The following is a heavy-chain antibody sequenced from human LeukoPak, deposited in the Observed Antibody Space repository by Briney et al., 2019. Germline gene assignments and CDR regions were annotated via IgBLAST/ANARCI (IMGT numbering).Heavy chain of an antibody. D-gene: IGHD2-2*01. CDR3: AKKIVVVPAAIPGGYFDY. CDR1: GFTFSGSA. Sequence: PGGSLRLSCAASGFTFSGSAMHWVRQAPGKGLEWVSAISGSGGSTYYADSVKGRFTISRDNSKNTLYLQMNSLRAEDTAVYYCAKKIVVVPAAIPGGYFDYWGQGTLVTVSS. J-gene: IGHJ4*02. CDR2: ISGSGGST. V-gene: IGHV3-23*01.